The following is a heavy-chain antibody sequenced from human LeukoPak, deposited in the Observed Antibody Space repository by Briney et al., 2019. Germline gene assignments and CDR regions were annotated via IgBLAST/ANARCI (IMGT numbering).Heavy chain of an antibody. J-gene: IGHJ4*02. CDR3: ARRDSYSSGYYYFDY. V-gene: IGHV4-34*01. D-gene: IGHD3-22*01. CDR1: GGSFSGYY. Sequence: PSETLSLTCAVYGGSFSGYYWSWIRQPPGKGLEWIGEINHSGGTNYNPSLKSRVTISVETSKNQFPLKLSSVTAADTAVYYCARRDSYSSGYYYFDYWGQGTLVTVSS. CDR2: INHSGGT.